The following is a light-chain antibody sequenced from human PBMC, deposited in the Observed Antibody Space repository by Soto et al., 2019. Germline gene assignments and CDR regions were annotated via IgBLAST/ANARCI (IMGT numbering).Light chain of an antibody. CDR3: AAWDDSLRTV. CDR1: SSNIGSNY. V-gene: IGLV1-47*01. CDR2: RNN. J-gene: IGLJ3*02. Sequence: QPVLTQPPSASGTPGQRVTISCSGSSSNIGSNYVYWYQQLPGTAPKLLIYRNNQRPSGVPDRFSGSKSGTSASLAISGLQSEDEADYYCAAWDDSLRTVFGGGTKLTVL.